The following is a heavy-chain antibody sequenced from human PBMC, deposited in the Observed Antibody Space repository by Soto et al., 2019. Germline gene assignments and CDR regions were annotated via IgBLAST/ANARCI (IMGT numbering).Heavy chain of an antibody. Sequence: TLSLTCTVSGGSISSGGYYWSWIRQHPGKGLEWIGYIYYSGSTYYNPSLKSRVTISVDTSKNQFSLKLSSVAAADTAVYYCERGATDNWFDPWGQGTLVTASS. CDR3: ERGATDNWFDP. V-gene: IGHV4-31*03. D-gene: IGHD5-12*01. CDR1: GGSISSGGYY. CDR2: IYYSGST. J-gene: IGHJ5*02.